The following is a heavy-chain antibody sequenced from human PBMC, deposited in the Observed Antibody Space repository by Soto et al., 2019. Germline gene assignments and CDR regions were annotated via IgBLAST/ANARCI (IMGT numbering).Heavy chain of an antibody. V-gene: IGHV4-59*01. CDR1: GGSISSYF. CDR3: ARDLAAVPRAFDY. D-gene: IGHD6-13*01. CDR2: VYYTGTT. Sequence: LGTLSLPCPVSGGSISSYFFIWVRQPPAKGLEWIGSVYYTGTTDYNPSLKSRVTISVDTSKTQFYLNLRSVTAADTAVYYCARDLAAVPRAFDYWGRGTLVTVSS. J-gene: IGHJ4*02.